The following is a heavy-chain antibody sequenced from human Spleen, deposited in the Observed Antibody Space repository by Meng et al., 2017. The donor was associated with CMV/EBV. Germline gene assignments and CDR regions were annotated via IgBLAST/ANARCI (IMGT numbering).Heavy chain of an antibody. CDR3: GRDLIFGVVNGYFGY. J-gene: IGHJ4*02. Sequence: GESLKISCSASGFTFSSYSMNWVRQAPGKGLEWVSSISSSTSYIYYADSVKGRFTISRDNAKNSLYLQMNSLRAEDTAVYYCGRDLIFGVVNGYFGYWGQGTLVTVSS. CDR2: ISSSTSYI. D-gene: IGHD3-3*01. V-gene: IGHV3-21*01. CDR1: GFTFSSYS.